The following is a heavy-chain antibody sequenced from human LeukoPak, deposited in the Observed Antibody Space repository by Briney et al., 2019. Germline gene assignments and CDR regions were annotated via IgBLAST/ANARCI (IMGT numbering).Heavy chain of an antibody. CDR3: PRDPRGSGSDY. CDR1: GGTFRSYT. V-gene: IGHV1-69*08. Sequence: GSSENVSRKPSGGTFRSYTLSWVRQAPGQGLEWMGRIIPILGKTNYPHKFHRTVTITAGKSTSTAYLELSSLSCEETAVYFRPRDPRGSGSDYWGQGTLVTVPS. D-gene: IGHD2-15*01. J-gene: IGHJ4*02. CDR2: IIPILGKT.